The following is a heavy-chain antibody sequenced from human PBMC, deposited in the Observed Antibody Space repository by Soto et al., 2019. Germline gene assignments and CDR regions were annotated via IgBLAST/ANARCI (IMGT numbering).Heavy chain of an antibody. J-gene: IGHJ4*02. V-gene: IGHV3-30*03. Sequence: GGSLRLSCTASGFIFGSYGMHWVRQAPGKGLEWVALISYDGTNKYYVDSVKGRFTISRDNSEDTLYLQMNNLRAEDTAVYYCAREKSVLAAIGDYWGQGTRVTVS. CDR3: AREKSVLAAIGDY. D-gene: IGHD2-15*01. CDR1: GFIFGSYG. CDR2: ISYDGTNK.